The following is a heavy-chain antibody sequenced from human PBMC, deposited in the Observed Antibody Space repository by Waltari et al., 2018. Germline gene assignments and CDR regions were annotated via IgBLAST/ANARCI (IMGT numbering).Heavy chain of an antibody. CDR2: INADGRAT. CDR3: AIQISGVVF. Sequence: EVQLVASGGGLVQPGGSLGLPCAASGSTFSASRIHWGRQAPGKGVVWVSLINADGRATLYADSVKGRFTMSRDNAKDTLYLQMSSLRGEDTAVYYCAIQISGVVFWGQGTLVTVSS. CDR1: GSTFSASR. J-gene: IGHJ4*02. V-gene: IGHV3-74*01. D-gene: IGHD3-3*01.